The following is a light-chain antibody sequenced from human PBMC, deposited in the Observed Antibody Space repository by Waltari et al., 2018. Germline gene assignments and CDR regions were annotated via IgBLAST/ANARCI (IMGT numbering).Light chain of an antibody. V-gene: IGLV3-1*01. CDR3: QAWDTSTGV. J-gene: IGLJ2*01. CDR1: KLGDKY. CDR2: HDT. Sequence: SYEVTQPPSVSVSPGQTASITCSGDKLGDKYVCWYQQKPGQSPVLVIYHDTKRPSGIPDRFSGSNSGNTATLTISGTQAMDEADYYCQAWDTSTGVFGGGTRLTVL.